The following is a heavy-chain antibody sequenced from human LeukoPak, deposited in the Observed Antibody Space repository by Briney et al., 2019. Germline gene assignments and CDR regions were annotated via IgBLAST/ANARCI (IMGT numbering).Heavy chain of an antibody. J-gene: IGHJ4*02. D-gene: IGHD1-7*01. CDR3: ARGGWTASWNYFN. Sequence: SVKLSCKASGGTFSSYAISWVRQAPGQGLEWMGGIIPIFGTANYAQKFQGRVTITADESTSTAYMELSSLRSEDTAVYYCARGGWTASWNYFNWGQGTLVTVSS. V-gene: IGHV1-69*13. CDR1: GGTFSSYA. CDR2: IIPIFGTA.